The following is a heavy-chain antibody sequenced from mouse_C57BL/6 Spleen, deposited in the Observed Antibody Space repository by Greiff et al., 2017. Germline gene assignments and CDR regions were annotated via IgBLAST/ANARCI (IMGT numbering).Heavy chain of an antibody. V-gene: IGHV1-80*01. CDR1: GYAFSSYW. CDR3: ARVGTGAY. D-gene: IGHD4-1*01. Sequence: QVHVKQSGAELVKPGASVKISCKASGYAFSSYWMNWVKQRPGKGLEWIGQIYPGDGDTNYNGKFKGKATLTADKSSSTAYMQLSSLTSEGSAVYFCARVGTGAYWGQGTLVTVSA. J-gene: IGHJ3*01. CDR2: IYPGDGDT.